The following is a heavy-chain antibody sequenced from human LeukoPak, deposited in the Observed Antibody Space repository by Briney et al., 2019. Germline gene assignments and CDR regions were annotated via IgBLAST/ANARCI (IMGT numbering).Heavy chain of an antibody. CDR3: ARDWLAGNPYHAFDL. D-gene: IGHD3-22*01. CDR2: INQDGSQK. Sequence: GGSLRLSCAASGFTFSIYWMSWVRQAPGKGLEWVANINQDGSQKYYVDSVKGRFTISRDNAKNSLYLQMNSLRAEDTAVYYCARDWLAGNPYHAFDLWGKGTMVTVSS. J-gene: IGHJ3*01. CDR1: GFTFSIYW. V-gene: IGHV3-7*01.